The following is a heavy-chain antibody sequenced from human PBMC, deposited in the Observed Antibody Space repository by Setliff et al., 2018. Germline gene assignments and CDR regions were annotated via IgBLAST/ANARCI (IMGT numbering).Heavy chain of an antibody. CDR1: GDSISNYY. Sequence: SETLSLTCTVSGDSISNYYWNWIRQPAGKGLEWIGRIYVTESTNYKPSLKSRVTISLDTSKNQFSLNLTSVTAADTAVYYCARGSGSFLYFQHWGQGTLVTVSS. CDR2: IYVTEST. V-gene: IGHV4-4*07. D-gene: IGHD6-13*01. J-gene: IGHJ1*01. CDR3: ARGSGSFLYFQH.